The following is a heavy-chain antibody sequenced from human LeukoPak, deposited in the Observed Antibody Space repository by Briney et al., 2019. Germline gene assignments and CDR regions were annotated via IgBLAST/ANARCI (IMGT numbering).Heavy chain of an antibody. CDR1: GFTLSDEG. CDR3: ARESVVVPAAFFDY. V-gene: IGHV3-20*03. D-gene: IGHD2-2*01. Sequence: VGSLCPSFAPSGFTLSDEGMSWGGQSPGKGVRGFSGINWNGGSTGYADSVKGRFTISRDNAKNSLYLQMNSLRAEDTALYYCARESVVVPAAFFDYWGQGTLVTVSS. J-gene: IGHJ4*02. CDR2: INWNGGST.